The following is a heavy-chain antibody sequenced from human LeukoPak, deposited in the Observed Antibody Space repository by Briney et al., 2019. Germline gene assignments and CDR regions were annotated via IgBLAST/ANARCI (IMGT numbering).Heavy chain of an antibody. V-gene: IGHV4-4*07. Sequence: PSETLSLTCTVSGGSISSYYWSWIRQPAGKRLEWIGRIYTSGSTNYNPSLKSRVTMSIDTSKNQFSLKLSSVTAADTAVYYCARDLFGDLRSDDAFDIWGQGTMVTVSS. CDR2: IYTSGST. CDR3: ARDLFGDLRSDDAFDI. CDR1: GGSISSYY. D-gene: IGHD4-17*01. J-gene: IGHJ3*02.